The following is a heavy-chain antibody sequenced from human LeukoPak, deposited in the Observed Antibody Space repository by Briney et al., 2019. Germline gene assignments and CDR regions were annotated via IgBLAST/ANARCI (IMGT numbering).Heavy chain of an antibody. V-gene: IGHV4-34*01. Sequence: SETLSLTCAVYGGSFSGYYWSWIRQPPGEGLEWIGEINHSGSTNYNPSLKSRVTISVDTSKNQFSLKLSSVTAADTAVYYCAREVYYFDYWGQGTLVTVSS. CDR2: INHSGST. D-gene: IGHD1-14*01. J-gene: IGHJ4*02. CDR1: GGSFSGYY. CDR3: AREVYYFDY.